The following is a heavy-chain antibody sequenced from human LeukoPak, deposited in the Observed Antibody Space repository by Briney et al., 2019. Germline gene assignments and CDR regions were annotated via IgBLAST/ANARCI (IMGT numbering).Heavy chain of an antibody. CDR1: GGSISSYY. CDR3: ARDGADYGDYRDSFDI. V-gene: IGHV4-4*07. J-gene: IGHJ3*02. Sequence: KTSETLSLTCTVSGGSISSYYWSWIRQPAGKGLEWIGRIYTSGGTNYNPSLKSRVTMSVDTSKNQFSLKLSSVTAADTAVYYCARDGADYGDYRDSFDIWGQGTMVTVSS. CDR2: IYTSGGT. D-gene: IGHD4-17*01.